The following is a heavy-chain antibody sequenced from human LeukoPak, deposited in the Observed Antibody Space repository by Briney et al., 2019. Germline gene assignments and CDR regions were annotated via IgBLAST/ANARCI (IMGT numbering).Heavy chain of an antibody. CDR2: IYRGGTT. V-gene: IGHV3-66*01. D-gene: IGHD3-22*01. CDR3: ARDSSGYHFDD. CDR1: GFTVRSNY. J-gene: IGHJ4*02. Sequence: GGSLRLSCAASGFTVRSNYMSWVRQAPGKGLEWVSVIYRGGTTYYADSVKGRFTISRDNSKNTQYLQMNSLRAEDTAVYYCARDSSGYHFDDWGQGTLVTVSS.